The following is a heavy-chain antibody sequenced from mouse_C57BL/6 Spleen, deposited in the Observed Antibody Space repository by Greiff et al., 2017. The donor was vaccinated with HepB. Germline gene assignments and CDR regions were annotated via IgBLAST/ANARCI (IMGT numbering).Heavy chain of an antibody. CDR3: ARLNFDY. Sequence: EVQLVESGPELVKPEASVKISCKASGYSFTGYYMNWVKQSPEKSLEWIGEINPSTGGTTYNQKFKAKATLTVDKSSSTAYMQLKSLTSEDSAVYYCARLNFDYWGQGTTLTVSS. J-gene: IGHJ2*01. CDR2: INPSTGGT. CDR1: GYSFTGYY. V-gene: IGHV1-42*01.